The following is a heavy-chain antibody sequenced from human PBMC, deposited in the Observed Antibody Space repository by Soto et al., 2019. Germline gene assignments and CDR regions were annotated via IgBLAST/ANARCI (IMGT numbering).Heavy chain of an antibody. J-gene: IGHJ4*01. V-gene: IGHV4-38-2*01. CDR2: IYHSGTT. Sequence: SETLSLTCSVSGDSISSGYHWAWIRQPPGKGLEWVASIYHSGTTYYNPSLTSRVTISVDTSKNQFSLKLTSVTAADSAVYYCARTDSVGSYPYF. D-gene: IGHD2-15*01. CDR3: ARTDSVGSYPYF. CDR1: GDSISSGYH.